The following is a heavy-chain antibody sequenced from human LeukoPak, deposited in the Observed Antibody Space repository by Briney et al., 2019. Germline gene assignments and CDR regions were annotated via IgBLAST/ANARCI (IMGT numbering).Heavy chain of an antibody. Sequence: SETLSLTCAVYGGSFSGYYWSWIRQPPGKGLEWIGEINHSGSTNYNPSLKSRVTISVDTSKNQFSLKLSSVTAADTAVYYCAFNSMVRGVMEGTHAFDIWGQGTMVTVSS. CDR1: GGSFSGYY. V-gene: IGHV4-34*01. J-gene: IGHJ3*02. CDR3: AFNSMVRGVMEGTHAFDI. D-gene: IGHD3-10*01. CDR2: INHSGST.